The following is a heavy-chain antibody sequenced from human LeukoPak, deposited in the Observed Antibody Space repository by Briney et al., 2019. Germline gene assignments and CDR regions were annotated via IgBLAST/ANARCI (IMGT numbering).Heavy chain of an antibody. J-gene: IGHJ4*02. Sequence: SETLSLTCAVYGGSFSGYYWSWIRQPPGKGLEWIGEINDSGSTSCSPSLRSRVSISVDTSKNQFSLKLSSVTAADTAVYYCARVIDYDISGYYLGYWGQGNRVTVSS. CDR1: GGSFSGYY. V-gene: IGHV4-34*01. CDR3: ARVIDYDISGYYLGY. D-gene: IGHD3-22*01. CDR2: INDSGST.